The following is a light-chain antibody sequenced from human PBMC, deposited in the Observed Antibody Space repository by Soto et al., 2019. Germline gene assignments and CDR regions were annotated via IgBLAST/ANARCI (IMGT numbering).Light chain of an antibody. CDR2: DVS. CDR1: SSDVGTYDF. CDR3: CLYAVTFYV. V-gene: IGLV2-11*01. J-gene: IGLJ1*01. Sequence: QSALTQPRSVSGSPGQSVTISCTGTSSDVGTYDFVSWYQQHLGKAPRLMIFDVSERPSGVPDRFSGSKSGNTASLTISGLQAEDEADYYCCLYAVTFYVFGTGTKVTAL.